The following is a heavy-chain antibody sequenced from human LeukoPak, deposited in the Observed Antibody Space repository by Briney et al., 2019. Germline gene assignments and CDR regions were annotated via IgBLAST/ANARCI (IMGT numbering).Heavy chain of an antibody. J-gene: IGHJ4*02. D-gene: IGHD3-22*01. CDR1: GFMFSNYW. Sequence: GSLRLSCAASGFMFSNYWMNWVRQAPGKGLEWVANIYQDGSKKNYVDSVKGRFTISRDNAKNSLYLQMNSLRAEDTAVYYCAKVRMDYDSSGCDYWGQGTLVTVSS. V-gene: IGHV3-7*03. CDR2: IYQDGSKK. CDR3: AKVRMDYDSSGCDY.